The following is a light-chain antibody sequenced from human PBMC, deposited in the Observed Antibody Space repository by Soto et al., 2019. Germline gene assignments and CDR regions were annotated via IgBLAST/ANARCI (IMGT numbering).Light chain of an antibody. CDR2: AAS. CDR1: QGIRSA. J-gene: IGKJ4*01. V-gene: IGKV1-6*01. CDR3: QQYIRWPLT. Sequence: AIQVTQSPSSLSASVGDRVTITCRTSQGIRSALGWYQQKPGKVPKLLIYAASTLQSGVPSRFSGSGSGRDFTLTISSLQSEDFAVYFCQQYIRWPLTFGGGTKVEI.